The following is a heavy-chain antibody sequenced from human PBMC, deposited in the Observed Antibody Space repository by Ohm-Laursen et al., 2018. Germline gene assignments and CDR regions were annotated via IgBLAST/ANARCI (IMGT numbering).Heavy chain of an antibody. D-gene: IGHD3-9*01. CDR3: ARDIDWVAFDY. CDR2: ISGSGDTT. J-gene: IGHJ4*02. Sequence: SLRLSCAAPGFTFSSHGINWVRQAPGKGLEWVSGISGSGDTTYYADSVKGRFTISRDNSRNTLDLQMNSLRVEDTALYYCARDIDWVAFDYWGQGTLVTVSS. CDR1: GFTFSSHG. V-gene: IGHV3-23*01.